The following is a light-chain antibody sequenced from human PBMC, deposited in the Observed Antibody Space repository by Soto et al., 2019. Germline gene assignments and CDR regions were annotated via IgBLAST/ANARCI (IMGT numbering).Light chain of an antibody. CDR3: QSYGSSNVV. V-gene: IGLV6-57*01. Sequence: NFMLTQPHSVSASPGKTVTISCTRSSGSIASNYVQWYQQRPGSSPTTVIYEDNQRPSGVPDRFSGSIDSSSNSASLAISRLKTEDEADYYCQSYGSSNVVFGGGTKVTVL. CDR1: SGSIASNY. CDR2: EDN. J-gene: IGLJ3*02.